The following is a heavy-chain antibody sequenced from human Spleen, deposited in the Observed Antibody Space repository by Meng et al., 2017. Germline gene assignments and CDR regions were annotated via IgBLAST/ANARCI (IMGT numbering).Heavy chain of an antibody. CDR2: VRGRGGDT. D-gene: IGHD6-6*01. CDR3: ARESYSSSSLDY. V-gene: IGHV3-23*04. J-gene: IGHJ4*02. Sequence: EVQLVESGGGLVQPGGSLSFSCAASGFTFSKYARRWVRQAPGKGLEWVSGVRGRGGDTYYADSVKGRFTISRDNSQNTLYLQMNSLRAEDTAVYYCARESYSSSSLDYWGQGTLVTVSS. CDR1: GFTFSKYA.